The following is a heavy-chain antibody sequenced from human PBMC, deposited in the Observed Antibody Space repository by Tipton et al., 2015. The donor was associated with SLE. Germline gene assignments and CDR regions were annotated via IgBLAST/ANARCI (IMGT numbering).Heavy chain of an antibody. CDR2: IYYSGST. CDR3: ATYSSRYSYDAFDI. V-gene: IGHV4-59*08. D-gene: IGHD6-13*01. CDR1: GGSISSYY. J-gene: IGHJ3*02. Sequence: TLSLTCTASGGSISSYYWSWIRQPPGKGLEWIGYIYYSGSTNYNPSLKSRVTISVDTSKNQFSLKLSSVTAADTAVYYCATYSSRYSYDAFDIWGQGTMVTVSS.